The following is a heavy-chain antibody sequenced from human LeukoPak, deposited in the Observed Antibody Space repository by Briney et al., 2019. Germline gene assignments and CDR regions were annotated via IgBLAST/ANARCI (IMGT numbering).Heavy chain of an antibody. CDR1: DVSFSGYY. V-gene: IGHV4-34*01. CDR3: ARGYYGSGSRCHMDV. CDR2: INHSGST. D-gene: IGHD3-10*01. J-gene: IGHJ6*03. Sequence: SETLSLTCAVYDVSFSGYYWSWVRQPPGKGLEWIGEINHSGSTNYNSSLKSRVTISVDTSKNQFSLKLSSVTAADTAVYYCARGYYGSGSRCHMDVWGKGTTITVS.